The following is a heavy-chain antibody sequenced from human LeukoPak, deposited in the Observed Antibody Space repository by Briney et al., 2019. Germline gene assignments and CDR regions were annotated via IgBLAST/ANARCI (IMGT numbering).Heavy chain of an antibody. CDR2: ISSSGSTI. CDR3: ARGSGYLAY. D-gene: IGHD3-22*01. Sequence: GGSLRLSCAASGFTFSSFEINWVRQAPGKGLEWISYISSSGSTIYYAGSVKGRFSISRDNAKNSLCLQMNSLRAEDTAVYYCARGSGYLAYWGQGTLVTVSS. V-gene: IGHV3-48*03. CDR1: GFTFSSFE. J-gene: IGHJ4*02.